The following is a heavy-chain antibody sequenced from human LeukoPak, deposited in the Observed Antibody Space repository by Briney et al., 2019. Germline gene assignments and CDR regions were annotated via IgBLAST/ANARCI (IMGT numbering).Heavy chain of an antibody. CDR3: ARGPHSITIFGVVISPSYYMDV. J-gene: IGHJ6*03. CDR2: IGSHNGNT. CDR1: GYTFTSHG. Sequence: AAVKVSCKASGYTFTSHGFSLERQAPGQGLEWVGWIGSHNGNTKYAQKFQDRVTMTTDTSTDTAYMELRSLRSDDTAVYYCARGPHSITIFGVVISPSYYMDVWGKGTTVTVSS. V-gene: IGHV1-18*01. D-gene: IGHD3-3*01.